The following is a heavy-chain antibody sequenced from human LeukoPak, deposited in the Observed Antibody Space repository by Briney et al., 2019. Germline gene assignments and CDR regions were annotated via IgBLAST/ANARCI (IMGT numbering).Heavy chain of an antibody. D-gene: IGHD2-2*01. CDR1: GFTFSSYA. CDR2: ISGSGGST. J-gene: IGHJ4*02. Sequence: GGALRLSCAASGFTFSSYAMSWVRQAPGKGLEWVSAISGSGGSTYYADSVKGRFTISRDNSKNTLYLQMNSLRAEDTAVYYCAKDGCSSTSCYAAFGYYFDYWGQGTLVTVSS. CDR3: AKDGCSSTSCYAAFGYYFDY. V-gene: IGHV3-23*01.